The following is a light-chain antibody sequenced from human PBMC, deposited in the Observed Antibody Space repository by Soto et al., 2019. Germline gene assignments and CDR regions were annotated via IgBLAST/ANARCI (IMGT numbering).Light chain of an antibody. CDR1: QSVSSNY. J-gene: IGKJ1*01. CDR2: DAS. V-gene: IGKV3-20*01. CDR3: QHYGRSPPSWT. Sequence: EIVLTQSPGTLSLSPGERATLSCRASQSVSSNYLAWYQQKPGQPPRLLISDASSRATGIPDRFSGSGSGTDFTLTISGLEPEDVAVYYCQHYGRSPPSWTFGQGTNVEIK.